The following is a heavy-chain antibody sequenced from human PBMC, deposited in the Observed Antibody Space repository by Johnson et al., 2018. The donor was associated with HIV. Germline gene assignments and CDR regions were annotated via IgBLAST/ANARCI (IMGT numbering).Heavy chain of an antibody. D-gene: IGHD1-26*01. CDR2: ISCDGGNK. Sequence: QVQLVESGGGVVQPGRALRISCAASGFTFSSYAMLWVRQAPGKGLEWEAVISCDGGNKYYDDSVKGRITNSRDNAKNKLYRQMNSLRAEDTAVYYCARPPFSLSYYTTVVDAFYIWGQGTMVTVSS. J-gene: IGHJ3*02. V-gene: IGHV3-30*14. CDR1: GFTFSSYA. CDR3: ARPPFSLSYYTTVVDAFYI.